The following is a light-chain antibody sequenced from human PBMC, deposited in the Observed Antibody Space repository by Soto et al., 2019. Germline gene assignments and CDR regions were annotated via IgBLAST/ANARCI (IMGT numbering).Light chain of an antibody. Sequence: EFVLTQSPGTLSLSPGERATLSCRASQTIDSFYLAWYQQKPGQAPRLLIYSASNRATGIPDRFSGSESGTDFTLTISRLEPEDFGVYYCEQYGSSPRTFGQGTKVDIK. J-gene: IGKJ1*01. V-gene: IGKV3-20*01. CDR2: SAS. CDR3: EQYGSSPRT. CDR1: QTIDSFY.